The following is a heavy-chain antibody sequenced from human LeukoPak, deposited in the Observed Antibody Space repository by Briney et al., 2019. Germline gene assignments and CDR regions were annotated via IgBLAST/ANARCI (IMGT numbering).Heavy chain of an antibody. V-gene: IGHV4-30-4*01. Sequence: SETLSLTCTVSGGSISSGDYYWSWIRQPPGKGLEWIGYIYYSGSTYYNPFLKSRVTISVDTSKNQFSLKLSSVTAADTAVYYCASTSREYYYDSSGKLSFDYWGQGTLVTVSS. J-gene: IGHJ4*02. CDR1: GGSISSGDYY. CDR3: ASTSREYYYDSSGKLSFDY. D-gene: IGHD3-22*01. CDR2: IYYSGST.